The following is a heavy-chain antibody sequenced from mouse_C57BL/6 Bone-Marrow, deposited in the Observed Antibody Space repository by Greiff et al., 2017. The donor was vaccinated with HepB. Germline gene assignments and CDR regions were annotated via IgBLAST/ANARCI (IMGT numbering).Heavy chain of an antibody. CDR3: YSNYLAWFAY. J-gene: IGHJ3*01. CDR2: IYPGGGYT. Sequence: QVHVKQSGAELVRPGTSVKMSCKASGYTFTNYWIGWAKQRPGHGLEWIGDIYPGGGYTNYNEKFKGKATLTADKSSSTAYMQFSSLTSEDSAIYYCYSNYLAWFAYWGQGTLVTVSA. CDR1: GYTFTNYW. V-gene: IGHV1-63*01. D-gene: IGHD2-5*01.